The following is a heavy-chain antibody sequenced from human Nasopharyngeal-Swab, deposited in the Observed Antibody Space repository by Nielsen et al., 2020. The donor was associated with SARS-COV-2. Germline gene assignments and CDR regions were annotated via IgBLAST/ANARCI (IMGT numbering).Heavy chain of an antibody. J-gene: IGHJ4*02. V-gene: IGHV1-69*13. Sequence: SVKVSCKAAGGTFSSYAISWVRQAPGQGLEWMGGIIPIFGTANYAQKFQGRVTITADESTSTAYMELSSLRSEDTAVYYCARVAPLGPAMATAHFDYWGQGTLVTVSS. D-gene: IGHD5-18*01. CDR2: IIPIFGTA. CDR1: GGTFSSYA. CDR3: ARVAPLGPAMATAHFDY.